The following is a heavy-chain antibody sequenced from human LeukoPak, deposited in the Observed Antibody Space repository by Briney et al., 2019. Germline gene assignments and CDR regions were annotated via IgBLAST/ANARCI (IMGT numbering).Heavy chain of an antibody. CDR3: TREGVYAPDPSSYHRDAFDI. J-gene: IGHJ3*02. Sequence: PVKVSCKASGGTFSSYAISWVRQATGQGLKWMGGIIPIFGTANYAQKFQGRVTITADESTSTAYMELSSLRSEDTAVYYCTREGVYAPDPSSYHRDAFDIWGQGTVVIVSS. CDR2: IIPIFGTA. V-gene: IGHV1-69*13. D-gene: IGHD3-16*02. CDR1: GGTFSSYA.